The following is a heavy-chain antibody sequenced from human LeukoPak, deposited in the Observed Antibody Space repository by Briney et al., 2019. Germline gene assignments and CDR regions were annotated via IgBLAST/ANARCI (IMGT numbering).Heavy chain of an antibody. D-gene: IGHD4-17*01. Sequence: PGGSLRPSCAASGFTFDDYGMSWVRQSPREGLEWIGDIKHGGVTNYNPSLMGRVTISVDTSKNQFSLMLTSVTAADTAVYYCARGPHYYGDYIRWFPDAFHIWGRGTVVSVSS. CDR3: ARGPHYYGDYIRWFPDAFHI. CDR1: GFTFDDYG. V-gene: IGHV4-34*01. CDR2: IKHGGVT. J-gene: IGHJ3*02.